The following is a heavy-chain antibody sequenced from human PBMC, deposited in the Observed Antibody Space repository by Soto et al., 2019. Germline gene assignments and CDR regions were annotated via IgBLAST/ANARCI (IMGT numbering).Heavy chain of an antibody. CDR2: PNPNSGNT. CDR3: ARWRKDYYDRSGYYFVSYYYGMDV. CDR1: GYTFTSYD. V-gene: IGHV1-8*01. D-gene: IGHD3-22*01. Sequence: GGSVEVFCQASGYTFTSYDVNLVRQATGPGVEWIASPNPNSGNTGYAQKFQGRVTMTRNTSISTAYMELSSLRSEDTAVYYCARWRKDYYDRSGYYFVSYYYGMDVWGQGTTVTVSS. J-gene: IGHJ6*01.